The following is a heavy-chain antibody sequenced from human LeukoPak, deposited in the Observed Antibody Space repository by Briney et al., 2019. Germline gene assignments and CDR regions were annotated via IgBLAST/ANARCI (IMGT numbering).Heavy chain of an antibody. Sequence: ASVKVSCNASGYTFTSYAMNWVRQAPGQGLEWMGWINTNTGNPTYAQGFTGRFVFSLDTSVSTAYLQISSLKAEDTAVYYCARGFMPLVMTTVTTVDYWGQGTLVTVSS. CDR1: GYTFTSYA. CDR2: INTNTGNP. D-gene: IGHD4-11*01. J-gene: IGHJ4*02. V-gene: IGHV7-4-1*02. CDR3: ARGFMPLVMTTVTTVDY.